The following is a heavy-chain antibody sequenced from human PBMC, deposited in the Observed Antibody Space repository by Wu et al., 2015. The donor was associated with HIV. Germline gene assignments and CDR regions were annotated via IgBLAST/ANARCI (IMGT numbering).Heavy chain of an antibody. Sequence: QVQLVQSGAEVKKPGASVRVSCKTSGYTFTSYDIIWVRQATGQGLEWMGWIIPIFGTANYAQKFQGRVTITADESTSTAYMELSSLRSEDTAVYYCARMRDYYDSSGYTYGPLDIWGQGDNGHRLF. CDR2: IIPIFGTA. CDR1: GYTFTSYD. CDR3: ARMRDYYDSSGYTYGPLDI. J-gene: IGHJ3*02. V-gene: IGHV1-69*01. D-gene: IGHD3-22*01.